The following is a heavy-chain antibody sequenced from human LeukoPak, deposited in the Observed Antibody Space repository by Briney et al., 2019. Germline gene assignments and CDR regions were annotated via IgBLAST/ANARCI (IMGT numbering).Heavy chain of an antibody. CDR1: GYTLTELS. CDR3: ATASGWYISYFDY. CDR2: FDPEDGET. Sequence: ALVKVSCKVSGYTLTELSMHWVRQAPGKGLEWMGGFDPEDGETIYAQKFQGRVTMTEDTSTDTAYMELSSLRSEDTAVCYCATASGWYISYFDYWGQGTLVTVSS. D-gene: IGHD6-19*01. J-gene: IGHJ4*02. V-gene: IGHV1-24*01.